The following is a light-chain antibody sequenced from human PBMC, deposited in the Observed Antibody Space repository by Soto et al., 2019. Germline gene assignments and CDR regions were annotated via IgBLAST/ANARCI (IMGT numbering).Light chain of an antibody. CDR2: DSN. CDR3: GTWDNSLSAVV. CDR1: SSNMGNNY. Sequence: QSVLTQPPSVSAAPGQKVTISCSASSSNMGNNYVSWYQQLPGTAPKLLIYDSNKRPSGIPDRFSGSKSGTSATLGITGLQTGDEAGYYCGTWDNSLSAVVFGGGTKLTVL. J-gene: IGLJ2*01. V-gene: IGLV1-51*01.